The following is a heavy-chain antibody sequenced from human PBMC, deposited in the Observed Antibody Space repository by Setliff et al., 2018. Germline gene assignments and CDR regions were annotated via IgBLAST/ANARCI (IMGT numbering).Heavy chain of an antibody. V-gene: IGHV3-30-3*02. CDR3: AKPTQGQLALGA. Sequence: PGGSLRLSCAASGFSFNNYAMHWVRQAPGKGLEWVAVMSYDGSNKYYADSVKGRFTISRDNSKNTLYLQMDSLRDDDTAVYYCAKPTQGQLALGAWGQGTLVTVSS. D-gene: IGHD1-1*01. J-gene: IGHJ5*02. CDR1: GFSFNNYA. CDR2: MSYDGSNK.